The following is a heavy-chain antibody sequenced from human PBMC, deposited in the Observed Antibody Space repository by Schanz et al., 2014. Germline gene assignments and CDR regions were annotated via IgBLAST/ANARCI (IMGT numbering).Heavy chain of an antibody. J-gene: IGHJ5*02. CDR3: ARGRGCTGGSCYSWFDL. CDR2: ISSSGSSI. V-gene: IGHV3-21*06. Sequence: EVQLVESGGGLVKPGGSLRLSCAASGFTFNNFNMNWVRQAPGKGLEWVSSISSSGSSIYYADSVKGRFTISRDNANNSLFLRMNSLRAEDTAVYYCARGRGCTGGSCYSWFDLWGQGTLVTVAS. CDR1: GFTFNNFN. D-gene: IGHD2-15*01.